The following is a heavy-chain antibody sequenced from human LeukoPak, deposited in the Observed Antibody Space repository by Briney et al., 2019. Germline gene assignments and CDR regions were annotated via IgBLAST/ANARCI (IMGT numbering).Heavy chain of an antibody. CDR3: ARGRGYSGYFGYYYMDV. J-gene: IGHJ6*03. D-gene: IGHD5-12*01. CDR1: SGSISGYY. Sequence: SETLSLTCTVSSGSISGYYWGWIWQPPGKGLEWIGYISYSGSTNYNPSLKSRVTISLDTSKNQFSLKLSSVTAADTAVYYCARGRGYSGYFGYYYMDVWGKGTTVTISS. V-gene: IGHV4-59*01. CDR2: ISYSGST.